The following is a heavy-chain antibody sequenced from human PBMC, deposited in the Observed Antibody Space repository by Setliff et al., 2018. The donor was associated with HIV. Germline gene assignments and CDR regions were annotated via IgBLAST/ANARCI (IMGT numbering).Heavy chain of an antibody. CDR2: IIPIFGTA. CDR1: GGTFSSYD. J-gene: IGHJ3*02. D-gene: IGHD2-2*01. Sequence: PSVKVSCKASGGTFSSYDISWVRQAPGQGLEWMGGIIPIFGTANYAQKFQGRVTITADDSTSTAYMELSSLRSEDTAVYYCARSRDIVVVPAAPRGAFDIWGQGPMVTVSS. V-gene: IGHV1-69*13. CDR3: ARSRDIVVVPAAPRGAFDI.